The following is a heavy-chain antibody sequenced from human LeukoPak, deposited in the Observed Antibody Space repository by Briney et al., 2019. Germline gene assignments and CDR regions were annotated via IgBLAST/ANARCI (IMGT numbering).Heavy chain of an antibody. V-gene: IGHV1-69*13. CDR3: AREPPMRIVVVPAAAYDAFDI. J-gene: IGHJ3*02. D-gene: IGHD2-2*01. Sequence: SVKVSCKASGGTFSSYAISWVRQAPGQGLEWMGGIIPIFGTANYAQKFQGRVTITADESTSTAYMELSSLRSEDTAVYYCAREPPMRIVVVPAAAYDAFDIWGQGTMVTVSS. CDR1: GGTFSSYA. CDR2: IIPIFGTA.